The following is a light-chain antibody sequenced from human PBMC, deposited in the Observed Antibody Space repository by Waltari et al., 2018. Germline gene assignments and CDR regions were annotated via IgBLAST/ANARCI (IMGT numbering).Light chain of an antibody. CDR1: RSNIGINY. V-gene: IGLV1-47*01. J-gene: IGLJ3*02. CDR2: RNN. Sequence: QSVLTQPPSASGTPGQRVTISCSGSRSNIGINYVYWYQHLPGTTPKLLVYRNNRRPSGFPDRFSGSKSGTSASLAISGLRSEDEADYYCAAWDDTLSAVLFGGGTNLTVL. CDR3: AAWDDTLSAVL.